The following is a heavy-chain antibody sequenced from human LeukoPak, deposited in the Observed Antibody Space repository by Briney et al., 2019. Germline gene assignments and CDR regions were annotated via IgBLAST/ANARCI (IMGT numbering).Heavy chain of an antibody. CDR1: GYSISSGYY. CDR3: ARDDAFDI. CDR2: IYHSGST. V-gene: IGHV4-38-2*02. J-gene: IGHJ3*02. Sequence: PSETLSLTCTVSGYSISSGYYWGWIRQPPGKGLEWIGSIYHSGSTYYNPSLKSRVTISVDTSKNQFPLKLSSVTAADTAVYYCARDDAFDIWGQGTMVTVSS.